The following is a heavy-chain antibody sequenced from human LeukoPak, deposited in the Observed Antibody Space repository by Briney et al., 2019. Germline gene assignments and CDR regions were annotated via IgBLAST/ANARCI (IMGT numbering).Heavy chain of an antibody. V-gene: IGHV4-38-2*01. CDR2: IYHSGST. J-gene: IGHJ4*02. CDR3: GRWGAAGTDY. D-gene: IGHD6-13*01. Sequence: PSETLSLTCAVSGYSISSGYYWGWIRQPPWKGGEWIGSIYHSGSTFYNPSLKGRVTISVDTSNNQFSLKMSSVTAADTAVYYCGRWGAAGTDYWGQGTLVTVSS. CDR1: GYSISSGYY.